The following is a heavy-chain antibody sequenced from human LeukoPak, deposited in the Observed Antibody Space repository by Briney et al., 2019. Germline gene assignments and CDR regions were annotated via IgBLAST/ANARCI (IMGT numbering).Heavy chain of an antibody. CDR2: IKQDGSKK. D-gene: IGHD5-24*01. CDR1: GFPFSSYW. J-gene: IGHJ4*02. Sequence: TGGSLRLSCVASGFPFSSYWMTRVRQAPGKGLEWVANIKQDGSKKSYVDSVKGRFTISRDNAKNSLYLQMNSLRAKDTAIYYCTRVGYIDEGIDYWGQGTLVTVSS. CDR3: TRVGYIDEGIDY. V-gene: IGHV3-7*04.